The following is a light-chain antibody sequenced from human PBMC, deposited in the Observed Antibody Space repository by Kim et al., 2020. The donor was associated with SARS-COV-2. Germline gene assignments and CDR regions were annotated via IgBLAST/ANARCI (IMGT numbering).Light chain of an antibody. J-gene: IGLJ3*02. CDR3: QTWVTGLHWV. CDR1: SGHSRKA. Sequence: QPVLTQSPSTSASLGASVKLTCALSSGHSRKAISWHQHLPGTGPRFLMRLHTDCCHTKGDGIPDRFSRSSSGAERYLAIPRLQAADEADYYCQTWVTGLHWVFGGGTQLTVL. V-gene: IGLV4-69*01. CDR2: LHTDCCH.